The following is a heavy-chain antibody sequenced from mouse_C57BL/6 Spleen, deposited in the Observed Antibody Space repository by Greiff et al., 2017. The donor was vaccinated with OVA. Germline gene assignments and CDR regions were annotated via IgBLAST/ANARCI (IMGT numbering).Heavy chain of an antibody. D-gene: IGHD1-1*01. CDR2: IDPETGGT. J-gene: IGHJ2*01. Sequence: QVQLKQSGAELVRPGASVTLSCKASGYTFTDYEMHWVKQTPVHGLEWIGAIDPETGGTAYNQKFKGKAILTADKSSSTAYMELRSLTSEDSAVYYCTRRCYGSSPFDYWGQGTTLTVSS. CDR3: TRRCYGSSPFDY. V-gene: IGHV1-15*01. CDR1: GYTFTDYE.